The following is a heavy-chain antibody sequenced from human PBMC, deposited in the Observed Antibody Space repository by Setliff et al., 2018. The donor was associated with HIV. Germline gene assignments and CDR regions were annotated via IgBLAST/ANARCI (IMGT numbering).Heavy chain of an antibody. D-gene: IGHD6-13*01. Sequence: PSETLSLTCTVSGGSISSYYWSWIRQPAGKGLEWIGRIYTSGSTYHSPSLESRVTISIDTSKNQLSLKLSSVTAADAAVYFCARGRGSSSSWPIDYWGQGTLVTVSS. V-gene: IGHV4-4*07. CDR3: ARGRGSSSSWPIDY. CDR2: IYTSGST. CDR1: GGSISSYY. J-gene: IGHJ4*02.